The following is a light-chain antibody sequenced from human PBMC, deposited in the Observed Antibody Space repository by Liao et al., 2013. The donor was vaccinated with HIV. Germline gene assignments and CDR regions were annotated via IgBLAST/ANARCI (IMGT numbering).Light chain of an antibody. J-gene: IGLJ2*01. CDR1: TLGDKY. CDR3: QAWDRSADVV. CDR2: QNT. Sequence: SYELTQPPSVSVSPGQTASITCFGRTLGDKYACWYQQRPGQSPVLVMYQNTKRPSGIPERFSGSNSGNTATLTISGTQAMDEADYFCQAWDRSADVVFGGGTKLTVL. V-gene: IGLV3-1*01.